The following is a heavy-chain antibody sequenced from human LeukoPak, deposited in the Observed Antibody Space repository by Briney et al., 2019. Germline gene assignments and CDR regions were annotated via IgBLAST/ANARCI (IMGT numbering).Heavy chain of an antibody. V-gene: IGHV4-59*01. J-gene: IGHJ6*02. CDR1: GGSISSYY. Sequence: SETLSLTCTVSGGSISSYYWSWIRQPPGKGLEWIGYIYYSGSTNYNPSLKSRVTISVDPSKNQFSLKLSSVTAADTAVYYCARVPSYYDILTGYSSLSGMDVWGQGTTVTVSS. D-gene: IGHD3-9*01. CDR2: IYYSGST. CDR3: ARVPSYYDILTGYSSLSGMDV.